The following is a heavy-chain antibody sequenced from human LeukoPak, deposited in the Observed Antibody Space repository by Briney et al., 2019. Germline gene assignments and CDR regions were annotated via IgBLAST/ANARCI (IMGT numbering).Heavy chain of an antibody. Sequence: GGSLRLSCAASRFTFSSYSMNWVRQAPGKGLEWVSSISSSSSYIYYADSVKGRFTISRDNAKNSLYLQMNSLRAEDTAVYYCARHFCSSTSCSNWGQGTLVTVSS. V-gene: IGHV3-21*01. D-gene: IGHD2-2*01. CDR1: RFTFSSYS. CDR2: ISSSSSYI. J-gene: IGHJ4*02. CDR3: ARHFCSSTSCSN.